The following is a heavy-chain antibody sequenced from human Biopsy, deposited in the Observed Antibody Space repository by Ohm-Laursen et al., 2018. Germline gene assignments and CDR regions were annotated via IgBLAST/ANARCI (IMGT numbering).Heavy chain of an antibody. CDR3: AKHGSGWTGDDALHI. CDR1: GGSISGSS. CDR2: ISYSGST. J-gene: IGHJ3*02. D-gene: IGHD6-19*01. Sequence: TLSLTCTVSGGSISGSSWSWIRQAPGRGLEWVGYISYSGSTSNNPSLKSRITISVDTSKKQISRKVTSVTATDTAVYYCAKHGSGWTGDDALHIWGQGTMVTVSS. V-gene: IGHV4-59*08.